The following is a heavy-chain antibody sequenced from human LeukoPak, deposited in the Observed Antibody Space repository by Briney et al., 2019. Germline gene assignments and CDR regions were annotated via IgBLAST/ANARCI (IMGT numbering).Heavy chain of an antibody. CDR1: GGSISSSSYY. V-gene: IGHV4-39*01. D-gene: IGHD3-3*01. J-gene: IGHJ5*02. CDR2: IYCSGST. Sequence: SETLSLTCTVSGGSISSSSYYWGWIRQPPGKGLEWIGSIYCSGSTYYNPSLKSRVTISVDTSKNQFSLKLSSVTAADTAVYYCAREIFGVVKGWFDPWGQGTLVTVSS. CDR3: AREIFGVVKGWFDP.